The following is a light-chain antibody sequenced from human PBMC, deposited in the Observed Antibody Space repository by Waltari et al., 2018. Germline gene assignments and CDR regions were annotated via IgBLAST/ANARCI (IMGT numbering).Light chain of an antibody. CDR1: QGISNN. Sequence: EIELTQSPATLSASPGERVTLSCRASQGISNNLVWYQHKPGQSPRLLICGASARATGVPGRFSGSGYRTEFTLTISSLQSEDFAVYYCQHYNNRPPYSFGQGTKLDIK. J-gene: IGKJ2*03. CDR2: GAS. CDR3: QHYNNRPPYS. V-gene: IGKV3-15*01.